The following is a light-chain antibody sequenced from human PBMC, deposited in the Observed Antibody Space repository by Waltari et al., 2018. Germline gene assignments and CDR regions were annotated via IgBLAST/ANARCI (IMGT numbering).Light chain of an antibody. CDR3: CSYAGSSRGV. CDR1: SSDVGSYNH. Sequence: QSALTQPASVSGSPGQSITISCTGTSSDVGSYNHVSWYQQSPGKVPKLLIYDVTKRPSGVFNRFSGFKSGNTASLTISGLQAEDEADYYCCSYAGSSRGVFGTGTKVTV. V-gene: IGLV2-23*02. J-gene: IGLJ1*01. CDR2: DVT.